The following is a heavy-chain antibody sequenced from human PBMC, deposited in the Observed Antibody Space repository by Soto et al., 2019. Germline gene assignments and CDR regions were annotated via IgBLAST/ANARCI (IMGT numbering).Heavy chain of an antibody. CDR2: INPSGGST. CDR3: ARESIAAAGYYYYGMDV. V-gene: IGHV1-46*01. D-gene: IGHD6-13*01. J-gene: IGHJ6*02. CDR1: GYTFTSYY. Sequence: ASVKVSCKASGYTFTSYYMHWVRQAPGQGLEWMGIINPSGGSTSYAQKFQGRVTMTRDTSTSTVYMELSSLRSEDTAVYYCARESIAAAGYYYYGMDVWGQGTTVTVS.